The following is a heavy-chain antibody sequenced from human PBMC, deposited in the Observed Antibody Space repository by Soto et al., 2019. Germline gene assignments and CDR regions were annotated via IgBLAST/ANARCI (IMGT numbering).Heavy chain of an antibody. CDR2: ISGSGGST. D-gene: IGHD3-22*01. V-gene: IGHV3-23*01. Sequence: VGSLRLSCAASGFTFSSYAMSWVRQAPGKGLEWVSAISGSGGSTYYADSVKGRFTISRDNSKNTLYLQVNSLRAEDTAVYYCAKVQYYDSSGYSFNWFDPWGQGTLVTVSS. J-gene: IGHJ5*02. CDR1: GFTFSSYA. CDR3: AKVQYYDSSGYSFNWFDP.